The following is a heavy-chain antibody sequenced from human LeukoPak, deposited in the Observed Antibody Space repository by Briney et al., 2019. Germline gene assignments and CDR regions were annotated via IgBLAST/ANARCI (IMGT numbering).Heavy chain of an antibody. Sequence: GGSLRLSCAASGFTFSSYSMNWVRQAPGKWLEWVSSISSSSSYIYYADSVKGRFTISSDNAKNSLYLQMNSLRAEDTAVYYCARDSLEDYVWGSYRYWFDYWGQGTLVTVSS. D-gene: IGHD3-16*02. V-gene: IGHV3-21*01. J-gene: IGHJ4*02. CDR2: ISSSSSYI. CDR3: ARDSLEDYVWGSYRYWFDY. CDR1: GFTFSSYS.